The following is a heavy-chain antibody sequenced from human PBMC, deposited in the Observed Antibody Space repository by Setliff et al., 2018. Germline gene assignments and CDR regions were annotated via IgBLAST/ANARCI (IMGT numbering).Heavy chain of an antibody. CDR2: IGHTGSI. V-gene: IGHV4-38-2*02. CDR3: ARAAIVGATTDY. Sequence: SETLSLTCSVSGYSISSGYIWGWIRQPPGKGLEWVGNIGHTGSINYNPSLKSRLTISLDTSKNEFSLKLSSVTAADTAVYYCARAAIVGATTDYWGQGTLVTVSS. D-gene: IGHD1-26*01. CDR1: GYSISSGYI. J-gene: IGHJ4*02.